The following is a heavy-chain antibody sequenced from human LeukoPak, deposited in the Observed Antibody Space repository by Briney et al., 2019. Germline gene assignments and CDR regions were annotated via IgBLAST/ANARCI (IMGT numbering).Heavy chain of an antibody. CDR1: GFTFSSYE. D-gene: IGHD3-16*01. CDR3: ARGAGEPSRALDF. J-gene: IGHJ4*02. Sequence: PGGSLRLSCAVSGFTFSSYEMNWVRQAPGKGLEWVSYTSSGGTTIYYADSVKGRFTISRDNTKNSLYLQMNSLRAEDTAVYFCARGAGEPSRALDFWGQGTLVTVSS. V-gene: IGHV3-48*03. CDR2: TSSGGTTI.